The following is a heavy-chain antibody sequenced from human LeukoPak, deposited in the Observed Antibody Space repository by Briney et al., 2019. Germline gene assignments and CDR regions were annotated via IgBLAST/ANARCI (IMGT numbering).Heavy chain of an antibody. CDR1: GLTFDDYA. V-gene: IGHV3-9*01. CDR3: AKDTYSTSLTGFDH. Sequence: GRSLRLSCAASGLTFDDYAMQWVRQAPGKGLEWVSGISWNGGSIGYADSVKGRFTISRDNAKNSLYLQMNSLRAEDTALYYCAKDTYSTSLTGFDHWGQGTLVTVSS. CDR2: ISWNGGSI. J-gene: IGHJ4*02. D-gene: IGHD6-6*01.